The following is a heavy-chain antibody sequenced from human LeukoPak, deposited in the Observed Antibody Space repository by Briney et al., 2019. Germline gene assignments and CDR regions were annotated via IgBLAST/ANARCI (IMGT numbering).Heavy chain of an antibody. Sequence: GASVKVSCKASGYTFTKSYIHWVRQAPGQRLEWMGWISAYNGNTNYAQKLQGRVTMTTDTSTSTAYMELRSLRSDDTAVYYCAGGGFSLFYWGQGTLVTVSS. V-gene: IGHV1-18*04. D-gene: IGHD3-16*01. CDR1: GYTFTKSY. CDR2: ISAYNGNT. CDR3: AGGGFSLFY. J-gene: IGHJ4*02.